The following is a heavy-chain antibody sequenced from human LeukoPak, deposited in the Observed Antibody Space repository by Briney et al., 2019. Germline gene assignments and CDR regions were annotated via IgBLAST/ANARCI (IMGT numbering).Heavy chain of an antibody. CDR2: INQSGRT. J-gene: IGHJ4*02. Sequence: SETLSLTCAVYGGSLSDNYWSWIRQPPGKGLEWIGEINQSGRTIYNPSLKSRVTISTDTSKNQFSLKLSSVTAADTAVYYCAREGGPYRPLNYSGQGTLVTVAS. V-gene: IGHV4-34*01. CDR1: GGSLSDNY. CDR3: AREGGPYRPLNY.